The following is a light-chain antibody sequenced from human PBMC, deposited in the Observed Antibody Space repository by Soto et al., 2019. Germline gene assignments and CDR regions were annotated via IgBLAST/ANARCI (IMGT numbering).Light chain of an antibody. V-gene: IGKV1-5*01. CDR1: QSIGGW. J-gene: IGKJ1*01. CDR3: QSYDSYSLT. CDR2: DGS. Sequence: DIQMTQSPSTLSASVGDRVTITCRASQSIGGWLAWYQQKPGKAPKILIFDGSSLKSGVPSRFSGSGSGTDFTLTISSLQPVDSATYYCQSYDSYSLTFGQGTKVDIK.